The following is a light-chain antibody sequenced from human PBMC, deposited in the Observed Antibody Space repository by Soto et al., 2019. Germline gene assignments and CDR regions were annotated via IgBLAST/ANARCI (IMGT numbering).Light chain of an antibody. CDR3: QQYDTYPLT. CDR1: QSLVYSDGNTY. CDR2: KLS. J-gene: IGKJ4*01. V-gene: IGKV2-30*01. Sequence: DVVMTQSPLSLPVTLGQPASISCRSSQSLVYSDGNTYLSWFQQRPGQSPRRLIHKLSNRDSGVPDRFSGSASGTEFTLTISGLQPEDVASYYCQQYDTYPLTFGGGTKVDIK.